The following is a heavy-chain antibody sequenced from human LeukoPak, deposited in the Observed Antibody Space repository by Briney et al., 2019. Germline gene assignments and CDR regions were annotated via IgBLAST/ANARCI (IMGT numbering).Heavy chain of an antibody. V-gene: IGHV1-18*01. D-gene: IGHD2-15*01. CDR1: GYTFTSYG. J-gene: IGHJ2*01. Sequence: ASVKLSCKASGYTFTSYGISWVRQAPGQGLEWMGWISAYNGNTNYAQKLQGRVTMTIDTSTSTAYMELRSLRSDDTAVYYCARDGFGRWYFDLWGRGTLVTVSS. CDR3: ARDGFGRWYFDL. CDR2: ISAYNGNT.